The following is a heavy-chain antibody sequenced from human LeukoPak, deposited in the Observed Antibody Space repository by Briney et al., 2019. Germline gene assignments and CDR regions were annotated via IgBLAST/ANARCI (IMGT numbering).Heavy chain of an antibody. D-gene: IGHD5-12*01. CDR1: GFTFSGSA. CDR2: IRSKANSYAT. CDR3: TGGLHSDY. Sequence: GGSLRLSCAASGFTFSGSAKHWVRQASGKGLEWVGRIRSKANSYATAYAASVKGRFTISRDDSKNTAYLQMNSLKTEDTAVYYCTGGLHSDYWGQGTLVTVSS. J-gene: IGHJ4*02. V-gene: IGHV3-73*01.